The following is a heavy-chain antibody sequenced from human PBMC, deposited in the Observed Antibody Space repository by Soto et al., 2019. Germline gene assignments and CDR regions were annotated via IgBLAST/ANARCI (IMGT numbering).Heavy chain of an antibody. CDR1: GFTFSSYA. D-gene: IGHD6-13*01. Sequence: EVQLLESGGGLVQPGGSLRLSCAASGFTFSSYAMSWVRQAPGKGLDSVSAISGSGGGAYYADSVKGRFTISRDNSKNTLYLQMNSLRAEDTAVYYCAKAASSSWYNFDYWGQGTLVTVSS. CDR2: ISGSGGGA. V-gene: IGHV3-23*01. J-gene: IGHJ4*02. CDR3: AKAASSSWYNFDY.